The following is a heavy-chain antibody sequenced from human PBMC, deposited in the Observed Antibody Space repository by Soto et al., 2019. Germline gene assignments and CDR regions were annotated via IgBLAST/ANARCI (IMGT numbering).Heavy chain of an antibody. V-gene: IGHV1-46*01. J-gene: IGHJ4*02. CDR3: ARDAVDRSSLTY. CDR2: INPSGGST. CDR1: GYTFTSYY. Sequence: QVQLVQSGAEVKKPGASVKVSCKASGYTFTSYYMHWVRQAPGQGLEWMGIINPSGGSTSYAQKFQGRVPMTRDTTTSTVYMELSSLRSEDTAVYYCARDAVDRSSLTYWGQGTLVTVSS. D-gene: IGHD6-13*01.